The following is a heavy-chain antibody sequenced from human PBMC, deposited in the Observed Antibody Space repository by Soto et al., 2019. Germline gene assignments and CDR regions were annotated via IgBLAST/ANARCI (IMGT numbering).Heavy chain of an antibody. CDR2: INHSGST. D-gene: IGHD3-9*01. CDR1: GGSFSGYY. Sequence: PSETLSLTCAVYGGSFSGYYWSWIRQPPGKGLEWIGEINHSGSTNYNPSLKSRVTISVDTSKNQFSLKLSSVTAADTAVYYCARTEYQLLRLRYFDWFPEGHNWFDPWGQGTLVTVSS. CDR3: ARTEYQLLRLRYFDWFPEGHNWFDP. V-gene: IGHV4-34*01. J-gene: IGHJ5*02.